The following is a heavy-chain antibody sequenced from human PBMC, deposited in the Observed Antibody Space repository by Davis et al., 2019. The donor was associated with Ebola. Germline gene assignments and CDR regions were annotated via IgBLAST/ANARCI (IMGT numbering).Heavy chain of an antibody. CDR1: GGSISSYY. D-gene: IGHD4-11*01. CDR2: IYHSGST. V-gene: IGHV4-59*12. Sequence: MPSETLSLTCTVSGGSISSYYWSWIRQPPGKGLEWIGYIYHSGSTYYNPSLKSRVTISVDRSKNQFSLKLSSVTAADTAVYYCAREVYSNYIDYWGQGTLVTVSS. J-gene: IGHJ4*02. CDR3: AREVYSNYIDY.